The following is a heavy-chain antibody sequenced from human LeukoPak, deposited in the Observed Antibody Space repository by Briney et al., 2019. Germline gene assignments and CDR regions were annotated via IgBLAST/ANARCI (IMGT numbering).Heavy chain of an antibody. J-gene: IGHJ6*03. CDR3: ARVGFWSGYLYYYYYMDV. V-gene: IGHV4-59*11. D-gene: IGHD3-3*01. CDR1: GGSISSHY. Sequence: PSETLSLTCTVSGGSISSHYWSWIRQPPGKGLEGLGYIYYSGSTNYNPSLKSRVTISVDTSKNQFSLKLSSVTAADTAVYYCARVGFWSGYLYYYYYMDVWGKGTTVTVSS. CDR2: IYYSGST.